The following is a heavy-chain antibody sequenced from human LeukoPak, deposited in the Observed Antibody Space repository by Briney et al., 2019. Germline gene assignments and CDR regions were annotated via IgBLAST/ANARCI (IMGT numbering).Heavy chain of an antibody. D-gene: IGHD2-2*01. CDR2: LSGSGGNT. CDR1: GFTFTNYA. CDR3: AKVASLCTSTSCVRGGFDY. Sequence: PGGSLRLSCSASGFTFTNYAMSWVRQAPGKGLEWVSRLSGSGGNTYYADSVKGRFTISRDNSKNTLYLQMNSLRAEDTAKYYCAKVASLCTSTSCVRGGFDYWGQGTLVTVSS. J-gene: IGHJ4*02. V-gene: IGHV3-23*01.